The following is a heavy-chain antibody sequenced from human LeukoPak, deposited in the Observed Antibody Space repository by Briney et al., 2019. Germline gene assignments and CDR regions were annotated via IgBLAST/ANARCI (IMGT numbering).Heavy chain of an antibody. CDR3: ARQRAGFTVTTSDY. CDR1: GLTFNIYA. V-gene: IGHV3-48*01. J-gene: IGHJ4*02. CDR2: ISGSSSTI. D-gene: IGHD4-17*01. Sequence: GGSLRLSCTASGLTFNIYAMSWVRQAPGKGLEWVSYISGSSSTIYYADSVKGRFTISRDNAKNSLYLQMNSLRAEDTAVYYCARQRAGFTVTTSDYWGQGTLVTVSS.